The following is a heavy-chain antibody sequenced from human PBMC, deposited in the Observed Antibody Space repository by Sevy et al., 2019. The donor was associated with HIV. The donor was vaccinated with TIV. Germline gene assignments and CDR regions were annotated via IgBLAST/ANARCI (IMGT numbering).Heavy chain of an antibody. D-gene: IGHD5-18*01. V-gene: IGHV4-39*01. CDR2: IYFSGTT. CDR1: GGSISSSSYY. Sequence: PSETLSLTCTVSGGSISSSSYYWGWIRQPPGSGLEWIGSIYFSGTTYYNPSLKSRVTISVDTSKNQFSLKLSSVTAADTAVYYCARHRVPGYNYGLRFDYWGQGTLVTVSS. J-gene: IGHJ4*02. CDR3: ARHRVPGYNYGLRFDY.